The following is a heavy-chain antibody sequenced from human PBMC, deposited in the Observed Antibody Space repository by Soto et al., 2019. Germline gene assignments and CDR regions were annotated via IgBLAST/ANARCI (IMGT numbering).Heavy chain of an antibody. CDR2: INPSGGST. CDR3: ARVRRSSSPRASFDY. CDR1: GYTFTSYY. V-gene: IGHV1-46*01. Sequence: EASVKVSCKASGYTFTSYYMHWVRQAPGQGLEWMGIINPSGGSTRYAQKFQGRVTMTRDTSTSTVYMELSSLRSEDTAVYYCARVRRSSSPRASFDYWGQGTLETVSA. D-gene: IGHD6-6*01. J-gene: IGHJ4*02.